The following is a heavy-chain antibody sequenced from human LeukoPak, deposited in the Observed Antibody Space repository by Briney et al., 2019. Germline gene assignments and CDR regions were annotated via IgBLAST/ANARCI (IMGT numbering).Heavy chain of an antibody. CDR1: GFTFDDYA. V-gene: IGHV3-9*01. D-gene: IGHD6-13*01. CDR2: ISWNSGSI. J-gene: IGHJ3*02. Sequence: PGGSLRLSCAASGFTFDDYAMHWVRQAPGKGLEWVSGISWNSGSIGYADSVKGRFTISRDNAKNSLYLQMNSLRAEDTALYYCAKGVQQLAYHDAFDIWGQGTMVTVSS. CDR3: AKGVQQLAYHDAFDI.